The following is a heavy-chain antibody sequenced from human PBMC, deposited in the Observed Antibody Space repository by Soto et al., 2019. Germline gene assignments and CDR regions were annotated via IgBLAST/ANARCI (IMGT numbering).Heavy chain of an antibody. V-gene: IGHV4-34*02. CDR2: ITHSGST. CDR1: GGSFSGYY. D-gene: IGHD3-10*01. Sequence: QVQLQQWGAGLLKPSETLSLTCGVYGGSFSGYYWTWIRQPPGKGLEWIGEITHSGSTNYNPSLXXXXXXXXXXXXXXXXXXXXXXXXXXXAVYYCARDWMKWGQGTLVTVSS. J-gene: IGHJ4*02. CDR3: ARDWMK.